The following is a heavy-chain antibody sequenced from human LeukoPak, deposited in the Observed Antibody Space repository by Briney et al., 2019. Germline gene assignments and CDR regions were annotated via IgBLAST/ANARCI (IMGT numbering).Heavy chain of an antibody. CDR1: GFTFSSYG. CDR2: ISYDGSNK. CDR3: AKDRGQWLVPYGMDV. V-gene: IGHV3-30*18. D-gene: IGHD6-19*01. J-gene: IGHJ6*02. Sequence: GGSLRPSCAASGFTFSSYGMHWVRQAPGKGLEWVAVISYDGSNKYYADSVKGRFTISRDNSKNTLYLQMNSLRAEDTAVYYCAKDRGQWLVPYGMDVWGQGTTVTVSS.